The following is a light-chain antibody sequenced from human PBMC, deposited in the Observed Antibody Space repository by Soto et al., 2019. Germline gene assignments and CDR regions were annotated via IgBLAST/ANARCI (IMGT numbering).Light chain of an antibody. CDR1: SSDVGNYNL. J-gene: IGLJ1*01. CDR2: DVS. V-gene: IGLV2-23*02. Sequence: QSELTQPASVSGSPGQSITISCTGTSSDVGNYNLASWYQQQPGKATKLMIYDVSKRPSGVSNRFSGSKSGNTASLTISGLQSDDEADYYCCTYGGDSYDFGTGTKVPVL. CDR3: CTYGGDSYD.